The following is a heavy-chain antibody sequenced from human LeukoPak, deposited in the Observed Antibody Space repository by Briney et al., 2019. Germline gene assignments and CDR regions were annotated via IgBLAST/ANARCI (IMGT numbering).Heavy chain of an antibody. CDR1: GYTFTSYD. J-gene: IGHJ4*02. V-gene: IGHV1-2*06. Sequence: ASVKVSCRASGYTFTSYDINWVRQAPGQGLEWMGRINANSGGTNYAQKFQGKVTMTRDTSISTAYMELSRLRSDDTAVYYCARVYYYDSSGTGDYWGQGTLVTVSS. D-gene: IGHD3-22*01. CDR2: INANSGGT. CDR3: ARVYYYDSSGTGDY.